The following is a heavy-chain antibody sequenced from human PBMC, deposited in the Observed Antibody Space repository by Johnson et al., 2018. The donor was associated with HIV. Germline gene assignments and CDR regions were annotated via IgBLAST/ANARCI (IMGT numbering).Heavy chain of an antibody. J-gene: IGHJ3*02. CDR2: ISYEGSNK. CDR3: VRERQSGTMQLWLRVNDAFDI. Sequence: QVQLVESGGGVVQPGRSLRLSCAASGFTFSQFAMHWVRQAPGKGLEWVAVISYEGSNKYYADSVKGRFTISRDNSKNTLYLQMNSLRAEDTAAFYCVRERQSGTMQLWLRVNDAFDIWGQGTMVTVSS. D-gene: IGHD5-18*01. CDR1: GFTFSQFA. V-gene: IGHV3-30-3*01.